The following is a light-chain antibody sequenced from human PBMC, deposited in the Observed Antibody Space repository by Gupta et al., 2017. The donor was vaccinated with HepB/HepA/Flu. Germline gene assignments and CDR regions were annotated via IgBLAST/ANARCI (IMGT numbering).Light chain of an antibody. CDR1: QGVLYSSNNKDY. CDR2: WAS. J-gene: IGKJ1*01. CDR3: QPKDWLPYT. V-gene: IGKV4-1*01. Sequence: DIVMTQSPDSLAVSLGERATINCKSSQGVLYSSNNKDYLAWYQENPGQPPKVLIYWASIRESGVPDRFSGGGSGKVFTPTISSLQAEDVAVYYCQPKDWLPYTFGQGTKVEIK.